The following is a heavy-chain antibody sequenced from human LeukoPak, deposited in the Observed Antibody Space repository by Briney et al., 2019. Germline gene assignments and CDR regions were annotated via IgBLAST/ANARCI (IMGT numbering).Heavy chain of an antibody. V-gene: IGHV4-39*01. J-gene: IGHJ4*02. CDR3: ARHHGRPMTPYDY. CDR2: IYYSGST. Sequence: WVRQPPGKGLEWVGSIYYSGSTYYNPSLKSRVTISVDTSKNQFSLKLSSVTAADTAVYYCARHHGRPMTPYDYWGQGTLVTVSS. D-gene: IGHD3-22*01.